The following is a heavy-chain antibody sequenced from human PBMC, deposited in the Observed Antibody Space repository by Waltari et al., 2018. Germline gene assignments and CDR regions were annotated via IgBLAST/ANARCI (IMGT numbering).Heavy chain of an antibody. V-gene: IGHV4-39*01. CDR3: ARHWKKRGYRFDP. D-gene: IGHD5-12*01. CDR2: IYYSGTI. CDR1: GGSISSGSFY. Sequence: QLQAQESGPGLVKASETPSLTCTDSGGSISSGSFYWGWIRQSPGKGLAWIGRIYYSGTIGYNPTLESRVSISEDTSKNQFALMLRSVTTADAAVYYCARHWKKRGYRFDPLGQGTLVTVSA. J-gene: IGHJ5*02.